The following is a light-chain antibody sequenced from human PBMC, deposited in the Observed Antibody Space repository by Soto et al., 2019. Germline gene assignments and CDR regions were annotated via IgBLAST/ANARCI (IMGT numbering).Light chain of an antibody. J-gene: IGLJ2*01. Sequence: HSALTQPASVSGSPGQSITISCTGTSSDVGGYNYVSWYQQHPGKAPKLMIYEVSNRPSGVSNRFSGSKSGNTASLTISGLQAEDEADYYCNSYTSSSTLHVVFGGGTKLTVL. CDR3: NSYTSSSTLHVV. V-gene: IGLV2-14*01. CDR2: EVS. CDR1: SSDVGGYNY.